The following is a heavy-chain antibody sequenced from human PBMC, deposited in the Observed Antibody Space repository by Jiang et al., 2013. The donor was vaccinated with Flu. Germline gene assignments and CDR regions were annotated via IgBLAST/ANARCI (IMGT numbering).Heavy chain of an antibody. J-gene: IGHJ4*02. CDR3: ALAYCGGDCYSKVRYFDY. Sequence: CKASGYTFTSYAMNWVRQAPGQGLEWMGWINTNTGNPAYAQGFTGRFVFSLDTSVSTAYLQISSLKAEDTAVYYCALAYCGGDCYSKVRYFDYWGQGTLVTVSS. V-gene: IGHV7-4-1*02. CDR1: GYTFTSYA. D-gene: IGHD2-21*01. CDR2: INTNTGNP.